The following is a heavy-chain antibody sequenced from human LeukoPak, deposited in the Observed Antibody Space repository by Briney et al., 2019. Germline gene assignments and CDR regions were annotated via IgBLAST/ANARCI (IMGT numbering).Heavy chain of an antibody. CDR3: AKRGLVEAVAAGHYGGFDY. J-gene: IGHJ4*02. CDR2: ISFDGSYK. D-gene: IGHD6-19*01. V-gene: IGHV3-30*18. CDR1: GFTFSTYS. Sequence: PGGSLRLSCEASGFTFSTYSMHWVRQAPGKGLEWVAAISFDGSYKYYGDSVKGRLTISRDNSKNTLYLQMNSLRAEDTAVYYCAKRGLVEAVAAGHYGGFDYWGQGTLVTVSS.